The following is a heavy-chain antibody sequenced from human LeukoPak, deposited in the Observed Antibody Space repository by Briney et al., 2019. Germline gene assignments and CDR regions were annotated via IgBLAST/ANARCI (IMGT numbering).Heavy chain of an antibody. CDR2: IYYSGST. J-gene: IGHJ4*02. Sequence: PSQTLSLTRTVSGGSISSGDYYWSWIRQPPGKGLEWIGYIYYSGSTYYNPSLKSRVTISVDTSKNQFSLKLSSVTAADTAVYYCARDLRYRGYKPPAYYFDYWGQGTLVTVSS. CDR1: GGSISSGDYY. CDR3: ARDLRYRGYKPPAYYFDY. D-gene: IGHD5-12*01. V-gene: IGHV4-30-4*08.